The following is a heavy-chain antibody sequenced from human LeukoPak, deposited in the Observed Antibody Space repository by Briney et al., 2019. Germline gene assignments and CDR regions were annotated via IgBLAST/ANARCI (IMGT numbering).Heavy chain of an antibody. CDR2: IYYSGST. CDR1: GGSISSGGHY. Sequence: SETLSLTCTVSGGSISSGGHYWSWIRQHPGKGLEWIGYIYYSGSTYYNPSLKSRVTISVDTSKNQFSLKLSSVAAADTAVYYCARDDSSNYYGMDVWGQGTTVTVSS. V-gene: IGHV4-31*03. J-gene: IGHJ6*02. CDR3: ARDDSSNYYGMDV. D-gene: IGHD3-22*01.